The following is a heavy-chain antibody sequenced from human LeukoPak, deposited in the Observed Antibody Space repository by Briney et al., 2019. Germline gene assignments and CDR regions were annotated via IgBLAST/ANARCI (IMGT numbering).Heavy chain of an antibody. V-gene: IGHV3-33*01. CDR1: GFTFSNFG. CDR3: XXXXXTXXXXNPFDX. CDR2: IYFDGSNK. Sequence: GRSLRLSCAASGFTFSNFGMHWVRQAPGKGLEWVSLIYFDGSNKDYADSVKGRFSISRDNSKNMLYLEMDNLRAEDTAVYYXXXXXXTXXXXNPFDXXXQXTMVTVSS. J-gene: IGHJ3*02.